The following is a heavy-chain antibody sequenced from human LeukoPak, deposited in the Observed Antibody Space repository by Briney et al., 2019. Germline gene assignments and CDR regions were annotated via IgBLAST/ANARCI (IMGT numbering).Heavy chain of an antibody. CDR1: GDSISSSSYY. Sequence: SETLSLTCTVSGDSISSSSYYWAWIRQPPGEGLQWIGGIYYTGNTYYNPSLRSRATISVDTSKNQFSLKLNSVTAADTAVYYCAGIQPAGYWGQGTLVTVSS. CDR2: IYYTGNT. D-gene: IGHD5-18*01. CDR3: AGIQPAGY. V-gene: IGHV4-39*01. J-gene: IGHJ4*02.